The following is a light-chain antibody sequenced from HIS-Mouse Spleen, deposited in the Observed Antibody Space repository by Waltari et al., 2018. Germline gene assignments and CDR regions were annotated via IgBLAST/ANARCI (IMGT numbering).Light chain of an antibody. CDR2: EDN. V-gene: IGLV6-57*04. CDR1: SGSIASNY. J-gene: IGLJ3*02. Sequence: NFMLTQPHSVSESPGKTVTISCTRSSGSIASNYVQWYQQRPGSAPTTVIYEDNQRPSWVPARFSGSIDSSSNSASLTISGLKTEDEADYYCQSYDSSNWVFGGGTKLTVL. CDR3: QSYDSSNWV.